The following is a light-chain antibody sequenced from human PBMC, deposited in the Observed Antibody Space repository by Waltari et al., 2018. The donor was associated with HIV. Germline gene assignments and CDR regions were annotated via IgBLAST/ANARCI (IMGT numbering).Light chain of an antibody. CDR1: SSNIGAGHA. J-gene: IGLJ3*02. V-gene: IGLV1-40*01. CDR2: NNI. CDR3: HSHAGNLGV. Sequence: QSVLPQPPSVSGAPGHRVTIFCTGSSSNIGAGHAVHWYQLLPGIAPKVVIFNNIARPAGVPALFSGSRSGTSASLAINELRAEDEADYYCHSHAGNLGVFGGGTKVTVL.